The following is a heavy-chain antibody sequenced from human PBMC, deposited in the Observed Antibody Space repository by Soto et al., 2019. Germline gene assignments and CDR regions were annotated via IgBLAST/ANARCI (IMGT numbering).Heavy chain of an antibody. CDR2: IFHTGGT. V-gene: IGHV4-38-2*01. CDR1: ASSISSAYF. Sequence: PSETLSLTCAVSASSISSAYFRGWIRQPPGKGLEWIATIFHTGGTYYNPSLKSRVTISVDTSNNQFSLRLNSVTAADTALYFCARTWLAGGTPADAFDIWGQGTMVTVS. D-gene: IGHD2-15*01. CDR3: ARTWLAGGTPADAFDI. J-gene: IGHJ3*02.